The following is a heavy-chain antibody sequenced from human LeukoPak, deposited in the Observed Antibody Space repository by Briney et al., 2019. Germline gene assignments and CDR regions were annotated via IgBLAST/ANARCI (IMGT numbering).Heavy chain of an antibody. CDR2: IRYDGSNK. V-gene: IGHV3-30*02. D-gene: IGHD5-24*01. CDR3: AREVATIRH. CDR1: GFIFSRYG. J-gene: IGHJ4*02. Sequence: GGSLRLSCAASGFIFSRYGMHWVRQAPGRGLEWVAFIRYDGSNKYYADSVKGRFTISRDNSKNSLYLQMNSLRAEDTAVYYCAREVATIRHWGQGTLVTVSS.